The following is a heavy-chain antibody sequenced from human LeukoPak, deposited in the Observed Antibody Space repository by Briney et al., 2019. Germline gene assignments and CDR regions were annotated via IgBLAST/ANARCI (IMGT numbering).Heavy chain of an antibody. CDR2: IWYDGSNK. D-gene: IGHD1-20*01. Sequence: QPGRSLRLSCAASGFTFSSYGMHWVRQAPGKGLEWVAVIWYDGSNKYYADSVKGRFTISRDNSKNTLYLQMNSLRAEDTAVYYCSIHIRGTTPFDYWGPGTLVTVSS. V-gene: IGHV3-33*01. J-gene: IGHJ4*02. CDR1: GFTFSSYG. CDR3: SIHIRGTTPFDY.